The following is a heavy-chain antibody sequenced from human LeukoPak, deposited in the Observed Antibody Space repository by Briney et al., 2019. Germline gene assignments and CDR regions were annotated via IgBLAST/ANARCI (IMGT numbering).Heavy chain of an antibody. D-gene: IGHD2-21*01. CDR3: TSISMARPGEDY. J-gene: IGHJ4*02. Sequence: GESLRLSCAASGFPFSASWMNWIRQAPGKGLEWVANIKPDGSETFYVDSVKGRFTISKDYVMNSLYLEMNNLKVEDTAVYYCTSISMARPGEDYWGQGVLVTVSS. CDR1: GFPFSASW. V-gene: IGHV3-7*01. CDR2: IKPDGSET.